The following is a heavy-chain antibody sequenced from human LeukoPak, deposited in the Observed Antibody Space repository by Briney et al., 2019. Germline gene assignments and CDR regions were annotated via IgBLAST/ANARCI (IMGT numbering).Heavy chain of an antibody. CDR3: ATGEYDFWSGYYITNFDY. CDR1: GSTFSSYS. Sequence: GGSLRLSCAASGSTFSSYSMNWVRQAPGKGLEWVSSISSSSSYIYYADTVKGRFTISRDNAKSSLYLQMNSLRAEDTAVYYCATGEYDFWSGYYITNFDYWGQGTLVTVSS. J-gene: IGHJ4*02. V-gene: IGHV3-21*01. CDR2: ISSSSSYI. D-gene: IGHD3-3*01.